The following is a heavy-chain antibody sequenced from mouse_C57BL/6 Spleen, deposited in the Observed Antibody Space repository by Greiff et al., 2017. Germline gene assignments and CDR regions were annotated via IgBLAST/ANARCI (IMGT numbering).Heavy chain of an antibody. D-gene: IGHD1-1*01. V-gene: IGHV1-52*01. Sequence: QVQLQQPGAELVRPGSSVKLSCKASGYTFTSYWMHWVKQRPIQGLEWIGNIDPSDSETHYNQKFKDKATLTVDKSSSTAYMQLSSLTSEDSAVYYCARGTTVPPYYFDYWGQGTTLTVSS. J-gene: IGHJ2*01. CDR2: IDPSDSET. CDR1: GYTFTSYW. CDR3: ARGTTVPPYYFDY.